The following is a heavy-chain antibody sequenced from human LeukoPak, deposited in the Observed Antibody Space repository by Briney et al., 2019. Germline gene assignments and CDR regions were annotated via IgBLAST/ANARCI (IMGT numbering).Heavy chain of an antibody. CDR3: AGRTYHFDY. J-gene: IGHJ4*02. Sequence: GRSLRLSCAAFGFTFSSYGMHWVRQAPGKGLEWVAVISYAGSNKYYADSVKGRFTISRDNSKNTLYLQMNSLRAEDTAVYYCAGRTYHFDYWGQGTLVTVSS. CDR2: ISYAGSNK. CDR1: GFTFSSYG. D-gene: IGHD2-2*01. V-gene: IGHV3-30*03.